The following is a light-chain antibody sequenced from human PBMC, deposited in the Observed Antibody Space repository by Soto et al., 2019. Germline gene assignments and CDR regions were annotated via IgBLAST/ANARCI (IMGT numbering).Light chain of an antibody. CDR1: QSISPW. Sequence: IHMTRSPSTLSASVGDSVTITCRASQSISPWSAWYQQKPGKAPKVLISDASNSESGVPSRFSGTGSGTEFPLTISSLKPDDFATYYCLQYHTYRTFGQGTKVDIK. CDR2: DAS. CDR3: LQYHTYRT. J-gene: IGKJ1*01. V-gene: IGKV1-5*01.